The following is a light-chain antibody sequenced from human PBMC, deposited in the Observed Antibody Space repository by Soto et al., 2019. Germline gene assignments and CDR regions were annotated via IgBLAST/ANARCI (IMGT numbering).Light chain of an antibody. CDR2: SAS. CDR1: QSVSSTY. V-gene: IGKV3-20*01. CDR3: HQYGSSTPFT. J-gene: IGKJ2*01. Sequence: EIVLTQSPGTLSLSPGERATLSCRASQSVSSTYLGWYQQKPGQAPRLLIYSASSRATGIPDRFSGSGSGTDFTLTISRLEPEDFAVYYCHQYGSSTPFTFGQGTKLEIK.